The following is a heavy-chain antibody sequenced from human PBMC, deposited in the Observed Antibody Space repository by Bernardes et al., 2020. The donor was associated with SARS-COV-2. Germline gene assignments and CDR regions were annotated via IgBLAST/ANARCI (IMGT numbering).Heavy chain of an antibody. Sequence: GGSLRLSCAASGFTVSHYAMHWVRQAPGKGLEWVASVSYDVNDKEYADSVKGRFTISRDISTNTVSLLMTGLRAEDTALYFCARDRGLISMVLLEYWGQGTLVTVSS. D-gene: IGHD3-10*01. CDR3: ARDRGLISMVLLEY. J-gene: IGHJ4*02. V-gene: IGHV3-30-3*01. CDR2: VSYDVNDK. CDR1: GFTVSHYA.